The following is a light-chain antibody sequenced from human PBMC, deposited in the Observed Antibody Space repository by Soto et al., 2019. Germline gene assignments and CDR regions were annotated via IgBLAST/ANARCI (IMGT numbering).Light chain of an antibody. J-gene: IGKJ1*01. Sequence: EIVLTQSPGTLSLSPGERATLSCRASQSVRSSYLAWYQQKLGQAPRLLIYGVSNRATGIPDRFSGSGSGTDFTLTISRRESEDFAVYYGQQYGTSPRTFGQGTKVEIK. CDR2: GVS. CDR3: QQYGTSPRT. V-gene: IGKV3-20*01. CDR1: QSVRSSY.